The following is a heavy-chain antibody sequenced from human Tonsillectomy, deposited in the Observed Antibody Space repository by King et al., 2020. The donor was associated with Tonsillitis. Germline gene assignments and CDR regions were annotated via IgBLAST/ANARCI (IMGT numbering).Heavy chain of an antibody. CDR3: PRDYDDNNSGYYGPFDY. D-gene: IGHD3-22*01. CDR1: GFTFSSYA. V-gene: IGHV3-30*04. J-gene: IGHJ4*02. Sequence: QLVQSGGRVVQPGRSLRLSCAASGFTFSSYAMHWVRQAPGKGLEWVAGISYDGSNKYYVDSVKGRFTISRDNSKNTLYLQMHSLRAEDTAVYYCPRDYDDNNSGYYGPFDYWGQGTLVTVSS. CDR2: ISYDGSNK.